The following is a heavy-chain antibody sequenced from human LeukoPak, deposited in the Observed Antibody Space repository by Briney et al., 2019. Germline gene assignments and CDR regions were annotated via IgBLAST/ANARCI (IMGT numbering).Heavy chain of an antibody. Sequence: SETLSLTCTVSGYSISSGYYWGWIRQPPGKGLELIGSINHSGGTYYNPSLKSRVTISVDTSKNQFSLKLSSVTAADTAVYYCARGKYYYGSGSYLYWGQGTLVTVSS. CDR3: ARGKYYYGSGSYLY. CDR1: GYSISSGYY. D-gene: IGHD3-10*01. CDR2: INHSGGT. J-gene: IGHJ4*02. V-gene: IGHV4-38-2*02.